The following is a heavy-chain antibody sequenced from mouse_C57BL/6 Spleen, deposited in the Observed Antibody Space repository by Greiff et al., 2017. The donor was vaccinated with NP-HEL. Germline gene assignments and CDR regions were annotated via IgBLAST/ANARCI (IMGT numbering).Heavy chain of an antibody. J-gene: IGHJ4*01. CDR3: ERFLLSAMDY. Sequence: VQLQESGPELVKPGASVKISCKASGYAFSSSWMNWVKQRPGKGLEWIGRIYPGDGDTNYNGKFKGKATLTADKSSSTAYMQLSSLTSEDAAVYFCERFLLSAMDYWGQGTSVTVSS. V-gene: IGHV1-82*01. CDR1: GYAFSSSW. D-gene: IGHD2-10*01. CDR2: IYPGDGDT.